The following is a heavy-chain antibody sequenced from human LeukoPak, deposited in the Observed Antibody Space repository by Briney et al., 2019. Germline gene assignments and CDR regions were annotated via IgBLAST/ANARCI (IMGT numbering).Heavy chain of an antibody. V-gene: IGHV3-74*01. CDR3: ARGYDSSGHYLRAFDI. J-gene: IGHJ3*02. Sequence: PGGSLRLSCAASGFTFRSYWMHWVRQVPGKGLVWVSRIDSDGRTTSYADSVKGRFTISRDNAKNTLYLQMNSLRAEDTAVYYCARGYDSSGHYLRAFDIWGQGTMVTVSS. D-gene: IGHD3-22*01. CDR1: GFTFRSYW. CDR2: IDSDGRTT.